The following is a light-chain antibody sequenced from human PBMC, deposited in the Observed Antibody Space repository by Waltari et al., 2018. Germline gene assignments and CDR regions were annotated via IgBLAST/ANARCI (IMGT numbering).Light chain of an antibody. J-gene: IGLJ2*01. Sequence: QSALTQPPSASGSPGQSITISCTGTSTDVGGYKFVSWYQQHPGRAPKLMIFDVSNRPSGVSHRFSGSKSGNTASLTISGLQTEDEADYYCSSFTSSTTLGIFGGGTKLTVL. CDR1: STDVGGYKF. V-gene: IGLV2-14*03. CDR2: DVS. CDR3: SSFTSSTTLGI.